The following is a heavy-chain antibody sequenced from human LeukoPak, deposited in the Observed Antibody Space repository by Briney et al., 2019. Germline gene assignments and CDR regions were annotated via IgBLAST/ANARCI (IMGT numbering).Heavy chain of an antibody. J-gene: IGHJ4*02. Sequence: GESLKISCKGSGYSINNYWIGWVRQMPGKGLEWMGIIYPGDSDTRYSPSFQGQVTISANKSISTAYLQWSSLKASDTAMYYCARHIGLIAAADYWGQGTLVTVSS. CDR3: ARHIGLIAAADY. CDR1: GYSINNYW. D-gene: IGHD6-13*01. CDR2: IYPGDSDT. V-gene: IGHV5-51*01.